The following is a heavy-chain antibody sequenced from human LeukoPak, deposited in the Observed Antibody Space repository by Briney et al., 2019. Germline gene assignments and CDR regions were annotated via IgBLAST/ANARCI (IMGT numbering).Heavy chain of an antibody. Sequence: GGSLRLSCAVAGFTFSSYEMNWVRQAPGKGLEWVSRISGSGGSTYYADSVKGRFTISRDNSKNTLYMQMNSLRAEDTAVYYCAKGNSGWYDYWGQGTLVTVSS. V-gene: IGHV3-23*01. CDR3: AKGNSGWYDY. CDR1: GFTFSSYE. D-gene: IGHD6-19*01. CDR2: ISGSGGST. J-gene: IGHJ4*02.